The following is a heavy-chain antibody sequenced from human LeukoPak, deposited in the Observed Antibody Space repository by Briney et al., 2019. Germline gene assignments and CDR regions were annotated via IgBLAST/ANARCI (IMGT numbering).Heavy chain of an antibody. D-gene: IGHD5-18*01. CDR2: MYYSGRT. Sequence: PSETLSLTCAVSGGSISGHYWSWIRRPPGKRLEWIGFMYYSGRTRYNPSLKSRVTISRDTSKNQFSLNLSSVTAADTAVYYCAKGLYNYGNYFDPWGQGALVTVSA. V-gene: IGHV4-59*11. J-gene: IGHJ5*02. CDR3: AKGLYNYGNYFDP. CDR1: GGSISGHY.